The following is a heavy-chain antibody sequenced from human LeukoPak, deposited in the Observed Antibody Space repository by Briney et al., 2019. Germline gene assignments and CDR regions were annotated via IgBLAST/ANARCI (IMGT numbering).Heavy chain of an antibody. D-gene: IGHD3-10*01. Sequence: PSETLSLTCAVSGGSISSSNWGGWVRQPPGKGVEWIGEIYHSGSTNYNPSLKSRVTISVDKSKNQFSLKLSSVTAADTAVYYCARAPAGRPSDYWGQGTLVTVSS. J-gene: IGHJ4*02. CDR1: GGSISSSNW. CDR2: IYHSGST. CDR3: ARAPAGRPSDY. V-gene: IGHV4-4*02.